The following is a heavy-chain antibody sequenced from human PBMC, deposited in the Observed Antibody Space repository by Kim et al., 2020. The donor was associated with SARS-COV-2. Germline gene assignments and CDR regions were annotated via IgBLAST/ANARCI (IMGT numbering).Heavy chain of an antibody. CDR2: SK. CDR3: AKDGATWGD. J-gene: IGHJ4*02. V-gene: IGHV3-23*01. Sequence: SKFYADSVKGRFTISRDNSKNTVYLQLKSLRAEDTAVYYCAKDGATWGDWGQGTLVTVSS. D-gene: IGHD3-16*01.